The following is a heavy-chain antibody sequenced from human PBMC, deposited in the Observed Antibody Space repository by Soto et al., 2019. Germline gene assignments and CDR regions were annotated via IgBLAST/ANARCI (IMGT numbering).Heavy chain of an antibody. CDR3: ARGVVSPKSWFDF. D-gene: IGHD3-22*01. CDR1: GFTFSMYS. CDR2: IPQDGVDG. Sequence: GGSLRLSCEVSGFTFSMYSMSWVRQSPGKGLEWVAKIPQDGVDGHYADSVKGRFIISRDNGKNSLHLQLNNLRAEDTAVYYCARGVVSPKSWFDFWGLGALVTVSS. V-gene: IGHV3-7*03. J-gene: IGHJ5*01.